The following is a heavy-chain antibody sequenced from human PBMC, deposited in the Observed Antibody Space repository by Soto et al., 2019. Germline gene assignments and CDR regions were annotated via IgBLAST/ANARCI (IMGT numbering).Heavy chain of an antibody. CDR3: ARGRIASRKYYFGMDV. D-gene: IGHD6-13*01. V-gene: IGHV1-69*01. CDR1: GGTFSSYA. Sequence: QVQLVQSGAEVKKPGSSVSVSCKASGGTFSSYAISWVRQAPGQGLEWMGGIIPIFGTENYAQKFQGRVTITADESTSTGYMELSRLRSEDTAVYYCARGRIASRKYYFGMDVWGQGTTVTVSS. J-gene: IGHJ6*02. CDR2: IIPIFGTE.